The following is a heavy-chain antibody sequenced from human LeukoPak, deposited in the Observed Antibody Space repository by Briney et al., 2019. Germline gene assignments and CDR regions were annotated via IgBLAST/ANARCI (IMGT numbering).Heavy chain of an antibody. V-gene: IGHV1-69*13. CDR1: GGTFSSYA. Sequence: SVKVSCKASGGTFSSYAISWVRQAPGQGLEWMGGIIPIFGTANYAQKFQGRATITADESTSTAYMELSSLRSEDTAVYYCARGGLTHSFQFDYWGQGTLVTVSS. J-gene: IGHJ4*02. D-gene: IGHD2/OR15-2a*01. CDR3: ARGGLTHSFQFDY. CDR2: IIPIFGTA.